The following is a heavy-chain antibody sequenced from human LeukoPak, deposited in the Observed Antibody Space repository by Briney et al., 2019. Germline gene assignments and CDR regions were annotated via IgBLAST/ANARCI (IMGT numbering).Heavy chain of an antibody. CDR1: GYTFTHHG. J-gene: IGHJ5*02. CDR3: ARDPSNSSGYHAHFDP. D-gene: IGHD3-22*01. Sequence: ASVKVSCKASGYTFTHHGISWVRQAPGQGLEWMGWISCYNGDTIYAQNVQGRVTMTTDASTRTAYIEVRNLRSDDTAMYYCARDPSNSSGYHAHFDPWGQGTLVTVSS. CDR2: ISCYNGDT. V-gene: IGHV1-18*01.